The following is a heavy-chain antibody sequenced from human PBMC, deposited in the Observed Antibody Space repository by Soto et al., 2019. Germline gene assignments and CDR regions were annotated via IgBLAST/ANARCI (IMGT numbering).Heavy chain of an antibody. CDR1: GYTFTDYY. Sequence: QVQLVQSGAEVKKPGASVQVSCKASGYTFTDYYIYWVRRAPGQGLEWMGWIDPNTAVTNIAQRFKGTITMNRDTSIFTADMELSRLRSDDRALYYCAVMYYYTSPRGMDVWGQGTAVTVSS. D-gene: IGHD3-10*01. V-gene: IGHV1-2*02. CDR3: AVMYYYTSPRGMDV. J-gene: IGHJ6*02. CDR2: IDPNTAVT.